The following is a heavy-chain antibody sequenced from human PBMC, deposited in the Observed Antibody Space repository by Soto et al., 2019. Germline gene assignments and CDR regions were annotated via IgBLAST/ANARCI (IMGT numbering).Heavy chain of an antibody. CDR2: IKTDGSTT. CDR1: GFSFSSYW. Sequence: EVQLVESGGGLVQPGGSLRLSCAASGFSFSSYWIHWVRQAPGKGLVWVSRIKTDGSTTDYADSVKGRFTISRDNAKNTLYLQMNSLRAKDTAVYYCAKREGNTYGLFHWGQGTLVTVSS. D-gene: IGHD5-18*01. V-gene: IGHV3-74*01. J-gene: IGHJ4*02. CDR3: AKREGNTYGLFH.